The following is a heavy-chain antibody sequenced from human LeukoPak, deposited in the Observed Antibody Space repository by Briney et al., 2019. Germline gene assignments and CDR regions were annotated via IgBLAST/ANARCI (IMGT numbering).Heavy chain of an antibody. D-gene: IGHD3-22*01. CDR1: GFTFDDYI. V-gene: IGHV3-43*01. J-gene: IGHJ3*02. CDR2: ISWDGDTT. Sequence: PGGSLRLSCASSGFTFDDYIMHWVRQAPGKGLEWVSLISWDGDTTYYADSVKGRFTISRYNRKNSLYLLMNSLTTEDTSLYYCAKARGLIGGAFDIWGRGTMVTVSS. CDR3: AKARGLIGGAFDI.